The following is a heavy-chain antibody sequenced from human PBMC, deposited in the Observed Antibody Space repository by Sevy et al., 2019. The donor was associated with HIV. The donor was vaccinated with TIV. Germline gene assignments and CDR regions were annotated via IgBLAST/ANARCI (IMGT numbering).Heavy chain of an antibody. Sequence: SQTLSLTCAISGDSVSSNSAAWNWIRQSPSRGLEWLGRTYYRSKWYNDYAVTVKSRITINPDTSKNHFSLQLNSVNPEETALYYCAREGGASCSSTSCYGGGLSAAAVDYWGQGTLVTVSS. CDR1: GDSVSSNSAA. D-gene: IGHD2-2*01. V-gene: IGHV6-1*01. CDR2: TYYRSKWYN. J-gene: IGHJ4*02. CDR3: AREGGASCSSTSCYGGGLSAAAVDY.